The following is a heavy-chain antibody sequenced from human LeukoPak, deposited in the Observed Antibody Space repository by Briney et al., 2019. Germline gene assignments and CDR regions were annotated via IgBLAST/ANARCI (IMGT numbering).Heavy chain of an antibody. J-gene: IGHJ4*02. Sequence: GGSLRLSCAASGFTFNIYVMHWARQAPGKGLEWVAGISYDEMYQYYADSVKGRFTISRDNSKNTLFLQMNSLRAEDTAIYYCAKDRDYYGSGSDYWGQGTLVTVSS. CDR1: GFTFNIYV. D-gene: IGHD3-10*01. V-gene: IGHV3-30*18. CDR2: ISYDEMYQ. CDR3: AKDRDYYGSGSDY.